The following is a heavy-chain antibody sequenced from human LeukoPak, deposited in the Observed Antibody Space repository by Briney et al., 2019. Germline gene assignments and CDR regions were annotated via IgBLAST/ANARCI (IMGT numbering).Heavy chain of an antibody. J-gene: IGHJ4*02. CDR2: INHSGST. Sequence: SETLSLTCAVYGGSFSGYYWSWIRQPPGKGLEWIGEINHSGSTNYNPSLKSRVTISVDTSKNQFSLKLSSVTAADTAVYYCARGPLRLGELSSRTPFDYWGQGTLVTVSS. V-gene: IGHV4-34*01. CDR3: ARGPLRLGELSSRTPFDY. CDR1: GGSFSGYY. D-gene: IGHD3-16*02.